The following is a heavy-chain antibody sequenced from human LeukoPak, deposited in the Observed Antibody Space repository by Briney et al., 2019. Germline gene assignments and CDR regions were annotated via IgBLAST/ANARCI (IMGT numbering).Heavy chain of an antibody. CDR1: GLTLSPYW. D-gene: IGHD3-3*02. Sequence: GGSLRLSCAASGLTLSPYWMHWVRQAPGKGLVWVSRINSDGSITNYADSVKGRFTISRDNAKNTLYLQMNSLRAEDTAVYYCARVSDFGVVIYAFDIWGQGTMVTVSS. CDR3: ARVSDFGVVIYAFDI. V-gene: IGHV3-74*01. CDR2: INSDGSIT. J-gene: IGHJ3*02.